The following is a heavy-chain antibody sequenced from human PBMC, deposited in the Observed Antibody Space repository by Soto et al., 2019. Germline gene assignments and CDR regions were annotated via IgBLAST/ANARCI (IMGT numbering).Heavy chain of an antibody. D-gene: IGHD2-2*01. Sequence: GGSLRLSCAASGFTFSSYGMHWVRQAPGKGLEWVAVISYDGSNKYYADSVKGRFTISRDNSKNTLYLQMNSLRAEDTAVYYCAKATTRVVVPAAPAIYYYYYGMDVWGQGTTVTVSS. J-gene: IGHJ6*02. CDR3: AKATTRVVVPAAPAIYYYYYGMDV. V-gene: IGHV3-30*18. CDR2: ISYDGSNK. CDR1: GFTFSSYG.